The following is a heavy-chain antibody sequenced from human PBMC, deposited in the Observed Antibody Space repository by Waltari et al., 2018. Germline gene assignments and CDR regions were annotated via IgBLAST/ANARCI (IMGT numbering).Heavy chain of an antibody. V-gene: IGHV3-7*01. Sequence: EVQLVESGGGLVQPGGSLRLSCAASGFTFGSYWMSWVRQAPGKGVWWVANIQEDGRGKSYVDSVKCLFTISRDNAKNSLYLQRNSLRAEDTAVYFCARDNSSSWYFFDYWGQGTVVTVSS. D-gene: IGHD6-13*01. J-gene: IGHJ4*02. CDR1: GFTFGSYW. CDR3: ARDNSSSWYFFDY. CDR2: IQEDGRGK.